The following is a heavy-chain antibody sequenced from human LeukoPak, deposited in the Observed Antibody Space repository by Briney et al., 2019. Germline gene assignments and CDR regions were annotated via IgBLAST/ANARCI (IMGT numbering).Heavy chain of an antibody. V-gene: IGHV3-23*01. CDR3: AKVWDYGDYGDAFDI. Sequence: GGSLRLSCAASGFTFSSYAMSWVRQAPGKGLEWGSAISGSGGSTYYADSVKGRFTISRDNSKNTLYLQMNSLRAEDTAVYYCAKVWDYGDYGDAFDIWGQGAMVTVSS. J-gene: IGHJ3*02. D-gene: IGHD4-17*01. CDR1: GFTFSSYA. CDR2: ISGSGGST.